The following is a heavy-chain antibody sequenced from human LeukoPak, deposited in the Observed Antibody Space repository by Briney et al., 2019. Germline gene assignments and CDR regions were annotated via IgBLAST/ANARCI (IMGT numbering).Heavy chain of an antibody. Sequence: SETLSLTCAVYGGSFSGYYWSWIRQPPGKGLEWIGEINHSGSTNYNPSLKSRVTISVDTSKNQFSLKLSSVTAADTAVYYRARVGAEYYYDSSGYYGDYYYYGMDVWGQGTTVTVSS. V-gene: IGHV4-34*01. D-gene: IGHD3-22*01. J-gene: IGHJ6*02. CDR2: INHSGST. CDR1: GGSFSGYY. CDR3: ARVGAEYYYDSSGYYGDYYYYGMDV.